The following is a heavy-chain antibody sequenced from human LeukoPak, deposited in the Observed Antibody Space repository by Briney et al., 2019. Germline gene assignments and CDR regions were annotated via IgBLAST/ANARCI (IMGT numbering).Heavy chain of an antibody. CDR3: AKTVAGYWYFDL. J-gene: IGHJ2*01. CDR2: IYYSGST. V-gene: IGHV4-59*08. D-gene: IGHD6-19*01. Sequence: SETLSLTCTVSGGSISHYFWSWIRQPPGKALEWIGYIYYSGSTNYNPSLKSRVTISVDTSKNQFSLKLSSVTAAGTAVYYCAKTVAGYWYFDLWGRGTLVTVSS. CDR1: GGSISHYF.